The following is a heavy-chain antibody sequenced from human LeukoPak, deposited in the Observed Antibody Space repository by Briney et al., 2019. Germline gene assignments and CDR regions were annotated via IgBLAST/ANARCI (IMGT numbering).Heavy chain of an antibody. J-gene: IGHJ4*02. CDR1: RFTFSSYS. V-gene: IGHV3-7*01. CDR2: IKQGGSEK. D-gene: IGHD1-26*01. CDR3: ARDLGKWEPQDY. Sequence: GGSLRLSCAASRFTFSSYSMNWVRQAPGKGLEWVANIKQGGSEKYFLGSVTGRFIISRDNTKNSLYLQMNRLRADDTAVYYCARDLGKWEPQDYWGQGTLVTVSS.